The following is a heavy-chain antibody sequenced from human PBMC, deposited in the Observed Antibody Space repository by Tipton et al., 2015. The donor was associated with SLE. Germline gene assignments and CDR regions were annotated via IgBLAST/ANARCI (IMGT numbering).Heavy chain of an antibody. D-gene: IGHD1-1*01. CDR1: GESFNGYF. Sequence: GLVKPSQTLSLTCAVYGESFNGYFWTWIRQPPGKGLEWIAEIIHSGVTNYNPSLRSRVTISVDMSKNQVSLKLSSVTAADTAVYYCARVAPTEVFDYWGQGTPVTVSS. J-gene: IGHJ4*02. CDR3: ARVAPTEVFDY. CDR2: IIHSGVT. V-gene: IGHV4-34*12.